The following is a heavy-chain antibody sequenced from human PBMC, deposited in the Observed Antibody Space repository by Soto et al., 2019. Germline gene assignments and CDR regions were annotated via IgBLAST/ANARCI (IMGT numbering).Heavy chain of an antibody. CDR2: INAGNGNT. Sequence: ASVKVSCKASGYTFTSYAMHWVRQAPGQRLEWMGWINAGNGNTKYSQKFQGRVTITRDTSASTAYMELSSLRSEDTAVYYCARGPSPYCTNGVCYPYYFDYWGQGTLVTVSS. CDR1: GYTFTSYA. D-gene: IGHD2-8*01. CDR3: ARGPSPYCTNGVCYPYYFDY. J-gene: IGHJ4*02. V-gene: IGHV1-3*01.